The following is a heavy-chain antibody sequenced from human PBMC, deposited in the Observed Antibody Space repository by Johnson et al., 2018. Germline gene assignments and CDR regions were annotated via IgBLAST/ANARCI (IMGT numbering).Heavy chain of an antibody. CDR1: GGFITNYY. Sequence: QVQLQESGPGLVKPSETXSLTCTVSGGFITNYYWSWIRQPPGKGLEWIGYVYYSGSATYNPSLESRVTISVDLSKNQFSLKLTSVTAADTAVYFWAREDSASPYYYYYGMDVWGQGTTVTVSS. J-gene: IGHJ6*02. CDR3: AREDSASPYYYYYGMDV. CDR2: VYYSGSA. D-gene: IGHD2-15*01. V-gene: IGHV4-59*01.